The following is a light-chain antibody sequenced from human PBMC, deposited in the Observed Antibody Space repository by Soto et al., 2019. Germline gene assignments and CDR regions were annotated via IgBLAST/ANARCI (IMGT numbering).Light chain of an antibody. CDR2: DAS. V-gene: IGKV3-11*01. CDR1: QSVSSY. Sequence: ELVLTTSQAPLSLSPVALATFSCRASQSVSSYLAWYQQKPGQAPRLLIYDASNRATGIPARFSGSGSGTDFSLTISSLEPEDLSVYYCQQRSNWPPITCGQGTRRAIK. J-gene: IGKJ5*01. CDR3: QQRSNWPPIT.